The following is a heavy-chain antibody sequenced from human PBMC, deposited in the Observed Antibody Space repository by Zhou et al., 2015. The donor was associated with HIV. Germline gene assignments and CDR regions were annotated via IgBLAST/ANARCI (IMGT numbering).Heavy chain of an antibody. Sequence: VQLVESGGGVVQPGRSLRLSCAASGFTFSDSAMHWVRQASGKGLEWVGRIRSKANSYATVYPASVKGRFTISRDDSKNTAYLQMNSLKTEDTAVYYCTRLGVAAAFDSWGQGTLVTVSS. CDR2: IRSKANSYAT. J-gene: IGHJ4*02. D-gene: IGHD6-13*01. V-gene: IGHV3-73*01. CDR1: GFTFSDSA. CDR3: TRLGVAAAFDS.